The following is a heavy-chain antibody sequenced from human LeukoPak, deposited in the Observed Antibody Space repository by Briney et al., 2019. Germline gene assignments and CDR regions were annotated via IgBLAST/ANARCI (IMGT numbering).Heavy chain of an antibody. J-gene: IGHJ3*02. CDR1: GFTFSNYE. CDR2: ITGNGGNV. CDR3: AREGGSADRDAFDI. Sequence: GGSLRLSCAGSGFTFSNYEMNWIRQAPGKGLEWVSYITGNGGNVNYADSVKGRFTISRDNAKNSLYLQMSSLRVEDTAIYYCAREGGSADRDAFDIWGQGTMVTVSS. D-gene: IGHD3-16*01. V-gene: IGHV3-48*03.